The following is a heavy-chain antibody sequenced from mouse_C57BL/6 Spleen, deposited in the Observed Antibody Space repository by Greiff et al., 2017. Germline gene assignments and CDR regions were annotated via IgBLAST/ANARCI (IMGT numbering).Heavy chain of an antibody. J-gene: IGHJ2*01. CDR3: ARHHYDYDARYFDY. V-gene: IGHV5-6*01. Sequence: EVKVVESGGDLVKPGGSLKLSCAASGYTFSSYGMPWVRQTPDQRLEWVATISSCGSYTYYPDSVKGRSTISRDNANNTLYLQMSSLKSEDTDMYYCARHHYDYDARYFDYWGQGTTLTVSS. D-gene: IGHD2-4*01. CDR1: GYTFSSYG. CDR2: ISSCGSYT.